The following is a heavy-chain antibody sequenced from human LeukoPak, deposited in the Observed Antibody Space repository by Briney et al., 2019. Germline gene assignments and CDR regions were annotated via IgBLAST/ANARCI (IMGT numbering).Heavy chain of an antibody. D-gene: IGHD6-13*01. J-gene: IGHJ6*03. CDR3: TRDNKYSSWYLGYYYYYMDV. Sequence: GGSLRLSCTASGFTFGDYAMSWFRQAPGKGLEWVGFIRSKAYGGTTEYAASVKGRFTISRDDSKSIAYLQTNSLKTEDTAVYYCTRDNKYSSWYLGYYYYYMDVWGKGTTVTVSS. CDR2: IRSKAYGGTT. CDR1: GFTFGDYA. V-gene: IGHV3-49*03.